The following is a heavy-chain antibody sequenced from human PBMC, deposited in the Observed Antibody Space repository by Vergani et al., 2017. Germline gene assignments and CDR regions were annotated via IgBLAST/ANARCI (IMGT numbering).Heavy chain of an antibody. V-gene: IGHV1-46*01. Sequence: QVQLVQSGAEVKKPGASVKVSCKASGYTFTSYYMHWVRQAPGQGLEWMGIINPSGGSTSYAQKFQGRVTMTRDTSTSTVYMELSSLRSEDTAVYYCARDLKETQYYYDSSGYLYWGQGTLVTVSS. CDR3: ARDLKETQYYYDSSGYLY. CDR1: GYTFTSYY. D-gene: IGHD3-22*01. J-gene: IGHJ4*02. CDR2: INPSGGST.